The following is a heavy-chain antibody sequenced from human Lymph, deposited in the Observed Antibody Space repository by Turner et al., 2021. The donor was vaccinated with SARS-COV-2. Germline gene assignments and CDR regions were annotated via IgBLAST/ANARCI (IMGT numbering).Heavy chain of an antibody. D-gene: IGHD2-15*01. Sequence: EVQLVESGGGLLQPGGSLRLSCAALGFTFSSYSMNWVLQAPGKGLEWVSYISISSSTIYYADSVKGRFTISRDNAKNSLYLQMNSLRDEDTAVYYCARDRGGYGAYYYGMDVWGQGTTVTVSS. J-gene: IGHJ6*02. CDR2: ISISSSTI. CDR1: GFTFSSYS. CDR3: ARDRGGYGAYYYGMDV. V-gene: IGHV3-48*02.